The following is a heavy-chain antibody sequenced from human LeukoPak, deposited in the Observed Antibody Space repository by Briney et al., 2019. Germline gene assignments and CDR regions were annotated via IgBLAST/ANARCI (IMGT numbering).Heavy chain of an antibody. V-gene: IGHV3-23*01. J-gene: IGHJ4*02. Sequence: PGGSLRLSCAASGFTFSSYAMSWVRQAPGKGLEWVSAISGSGGSTYYADSVKGRFTISRDNSKNTLYLQMNSLRAEDTAVYYCAKGRASGSYYLVFDYWGQGTLVTVSS. CDR3: AKGRASGSYYLVFDY. CDR1: GFTFSSYA. D-gene: IGHD1-26*01. CDR2: ISGSGGST.